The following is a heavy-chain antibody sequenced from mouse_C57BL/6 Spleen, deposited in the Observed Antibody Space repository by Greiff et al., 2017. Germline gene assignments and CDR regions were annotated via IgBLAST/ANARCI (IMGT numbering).Heavy chain of an antibody. J-gene: IGHJ4*01. CDR1: GYSFTDYN. CDR3: ARDDGSSYTYAMDY. D-gene: IGHD1-1*01. V-gene: IGHV1-39*01. Sequence: VQLQQSGPELVKPGASVKISCKASGYSFTDYNMNWVKQSNGKSLEWIGVINPNYGTTSYNQKFKGKATLTVDQSSSTAYMQLNSLTSEDSAVXYGARDDGSSYTYAMDYWGQGTSVTVSS. CDR2: INPNYGTT.